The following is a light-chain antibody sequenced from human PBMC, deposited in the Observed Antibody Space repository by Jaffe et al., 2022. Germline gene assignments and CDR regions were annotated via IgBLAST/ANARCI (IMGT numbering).Light chain of an antibody. J-gene: IGKJ4*01. V-gene: IGKV3-11*01. Sequence: EIVLTQSPATLSLSPGERATLSCRASQSVSRFLAWYQQKPGQAPRLLIFDASNRATGIPARFSGGGSGTDFTLTISSLEPEDFAVYYCQQRSSWPLTFGGGTKVEI. CDR1: QSVSRF. CDR2: DAS. CDR3: QQRSSWPLT.